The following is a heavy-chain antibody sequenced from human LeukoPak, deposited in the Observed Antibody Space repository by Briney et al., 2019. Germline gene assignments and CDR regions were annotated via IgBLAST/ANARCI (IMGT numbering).Heavy chain of an antibody. V-gene: IGHV1-69*13. D-gene: IGHD6-13*01. Sequence: HRASVKVSCTASGGTFSSYAISWVRQAPGQGLERMGGIIPIFGTANYAQTFQGRVTITADESTSTAYMELSSLRSEDTAVYYCASIGNIAGAGNKVGLPRKYSYYYYYMDVWGKGTKVTVSS. CDR2: IIPIFGTA. CDR3: ASIGNIAGAGNKVGLPRKYSYYYYYMDV. J-gene: IGHJ6*03. CDR1: GGTFSSYA.